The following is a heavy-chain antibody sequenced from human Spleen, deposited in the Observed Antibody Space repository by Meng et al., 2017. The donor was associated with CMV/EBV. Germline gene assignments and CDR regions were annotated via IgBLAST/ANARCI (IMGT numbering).Heavy chain of an antibody. CDR1: GFTFSSYG. J-gene: IGHJ5*02. CDR2: IRYDGSDE. CDR3: ARRSRLSVLMVYAIGQTHWFDP. V-gene: IGHV3-30*02. Sequence: GGSLRLSCAASGFTFSSYGMHWVRQAPGKGLEWVAFIRYDGSDEYYADSVKGRFTISRDNSKNTLYVQMSSLRPEDTAVYYCARRSRLSVLMVYAIGQTHWFDPWGQGTLVTVSS. D-gene: IGHD2-8*01.